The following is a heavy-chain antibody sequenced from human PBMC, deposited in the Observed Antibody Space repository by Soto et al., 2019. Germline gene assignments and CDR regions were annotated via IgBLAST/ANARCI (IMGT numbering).Heavy chain of an antibody. CDR2: INTYNGNT. CDR3: AMVDVYVTPSPQDD. V-gene: IGHV1-18*01. Sequence: QVQLVQSGAEVKNPGASVKVSCKASGYTFTRYGIGWARQAPGQGLEWMGWINTYNGNTNYAQNVQGRVTLTTDTSTSTANMELRSLRSNDTAIYYCAMVDVYVTPSPQDDWGQGTTVIVSS. CDR1: GYTFTRYG. J-gene: IGHJ6*02. D-gene: IGHD3-16*01.